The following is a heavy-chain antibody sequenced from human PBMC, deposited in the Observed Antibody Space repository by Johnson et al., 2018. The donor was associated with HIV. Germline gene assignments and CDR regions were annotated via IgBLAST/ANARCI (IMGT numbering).Heavy chain of an antibody. J-gene: IGHJ3*02. D-gene: IGHD7-27*01. CDR1: GFNFSNYS. CDR3: ARDKANWGPSRDVGAFDI. Sequence: QVQLVESGGGVVQPGRSLRLSCAAPGFNFSNYSMHWVRQAPGKGLEWVAVIYYDGSNKYYADSVKGRFPISRDNSKNTLYLQMNSLRAEDTAVYYCARDKANWGPSRDVGAFDIWGQGTMVIVSS. CDR2: IYYDGSNK. V-gene: IGHV3-30*04.